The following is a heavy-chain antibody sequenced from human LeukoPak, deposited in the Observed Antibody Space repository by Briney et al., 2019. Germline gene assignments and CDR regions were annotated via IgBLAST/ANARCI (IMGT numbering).Heavy chain of an antibody. J-gene: IGHJ4*02. V-gene: IGHV3-48*02. Sequence: GGSLRLSCAASGFTFSSYSMNWVRQAPGKGLEWVSFISDSATTIYYVDSVKGRFTISRDNARNSLYLQMNSLRDEDTAVYYCARSRPLRGVTVDYWGQGTLVTVSS. D-gene: IGHD3-10*01. CDR2: ISDSATTI. CDR1: GFTFSSYS. CDR3: ARSRPLRGVTVDY.